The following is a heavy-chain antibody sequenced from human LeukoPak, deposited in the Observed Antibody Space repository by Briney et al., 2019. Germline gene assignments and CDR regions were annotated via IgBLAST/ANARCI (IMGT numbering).Heavy chain of an antibody. J-gene: IGHJ4*02. CDR3: AKDRKTTVYSLFDY. D-gene: IGHD4-17*01. CDR2: IKQDGSQK. V-gene: IGHV3-7*03. Sequence: GGSLRLSCEASGFTFSDHWMNWVRQAPGKGLEWVACIKQDGSQKDYVDSVKGRFTISRDNAKNSLYLQMSSLRAEDTAVYYCAKDRKTTVYSLFDYWGRGTLVTVSS. CDR1: GFTFSDHW.